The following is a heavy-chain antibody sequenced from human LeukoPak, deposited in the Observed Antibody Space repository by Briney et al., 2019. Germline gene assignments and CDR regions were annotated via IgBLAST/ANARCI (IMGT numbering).Heavy chain of an antibody. V-gene: IGHV3-11*01. Sequence: GSLRLSCVASGLTFSDTNLAWIRQAPGKGLEWISYIRRVPTDLYYADSVKGRFTITRDNAKNSLYLQMNSLRAEDTANYYCARRARDFGDSHAFDVWGQGTMVTVSS. CDR1: GLTFSDTN. CDR2: IRRVPTDL. D-gene: IGHD4-17*01. J-gene: IGHJ3*01. CDR3: ARRARDFGDSHAFDV.